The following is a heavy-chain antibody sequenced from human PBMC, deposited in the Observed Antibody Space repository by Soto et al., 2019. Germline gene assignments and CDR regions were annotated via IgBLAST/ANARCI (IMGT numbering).Heavy chain of an antibody. V-gene: IGHV3-74*01. Sequence: PGGSLRLSFAASGFNFGPCWMHWVRQTPGKGLVWVSHINSDGSTIVYADSVKGRFTISRDNAKNTLYLQMNSLRVDDTAVYFCVRDRGYPDSFDIWGQGT. J-gene: IGHJ3*02. CDR2: INSDGSTI. CDR1: GFNFGPCW. D-gene: IGHD3-10*01. CDR3: VRDRGYPDSFDI.